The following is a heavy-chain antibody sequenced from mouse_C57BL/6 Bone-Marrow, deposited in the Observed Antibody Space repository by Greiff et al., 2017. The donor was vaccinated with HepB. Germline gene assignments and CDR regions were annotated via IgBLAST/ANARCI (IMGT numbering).Heavy chain of an antibody. V-gene: IGHV1-64*01. D-gene: IGHD1-1*01. CDR3: ARFADGSSYD. Sequence: QVQLQQPGAELVKPGASVKLSCKASGYTFTSYWMLWVKQRPGQGLEWIGMIHPNSGSTNYNEKFKSKATLTVDKSSSTAYMQLSSLTSEDSAVYYCARFADGSSYDWGQGTTLTVSS. J-gene: IGHJ2*01. CDR2: IHPNSGST. CDR1: GYTFTSYW.